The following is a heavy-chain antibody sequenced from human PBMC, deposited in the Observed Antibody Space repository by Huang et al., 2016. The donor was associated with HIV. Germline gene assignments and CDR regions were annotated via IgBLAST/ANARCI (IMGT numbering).Heavy chain of an antibody. CDR2: IYFGGST. D-gene: IGHD2-21*01. Sequence: QVQLQESGPGLLKPSEALFLTCNVSGGSVNSVGQHWGWIRQPQRKGLEWIGTIYFGGSTYYSPSLNSRVTIATDTSKNEVSLTVRFVTPSDTAVYHCARIDDLLPFDHWGPGVLVTVSS. CDR1: GGSVNSVGQH. J-gene: IGHJ4*02. V-gene: IGHV4-39*01. CDR3: ARIDDLLPFDH.